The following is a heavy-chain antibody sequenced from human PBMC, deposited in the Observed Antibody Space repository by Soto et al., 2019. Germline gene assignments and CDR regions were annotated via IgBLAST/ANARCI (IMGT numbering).Heavy chain of an antibody. D-gene: IGHD6-19*01. CDR3: VRDPYSSGSMDY. J-gene: IGHJ4*02. CDR2: INAGNGNT. CDR1: GYTFTSYA. V-gene: IGHV1-3*01. Sequence: ASVKVSCKSSGYTFTSYAMDCVRQAPGQRLEWMGWINAGNGNTKYSQKFQGRVTITRDTSASTAYMELSSLRSEDTAVYYCVRDPYSSGSMDYWGQGTLVTVSS.